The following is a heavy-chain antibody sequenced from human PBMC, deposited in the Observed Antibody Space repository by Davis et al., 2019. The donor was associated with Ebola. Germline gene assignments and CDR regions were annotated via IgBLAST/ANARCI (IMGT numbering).Heavy chain of an antibody. V-gene: IGHV1-18*01. J-gene: IGHJ6*02. D-gene: IGHD4-17*01. CDR3: ASEYGDYGSLYYYGMDV. CDR1: GYTFTSYG. CDR2: ISAYNGNT. Sequence: SVKVPCKASGYTFTSYGISWVRQAPGQGLEWMGWISAYNGNTNYAQKLQGRVTMPTDTSTSTAYMELRSLRSDDTAVYYCASEYGDYGSLYYYGMDVWGQGTTVTVSS.